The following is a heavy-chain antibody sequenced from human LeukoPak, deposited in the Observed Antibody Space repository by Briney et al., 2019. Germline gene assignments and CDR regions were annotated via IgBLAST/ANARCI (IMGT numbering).Heavy chain of an antibody. V-gene: IGHV4-30-2*02. CDR2: IYHSGST. D-gene: IGHD3/OR15-3a*01. Sequence: SETLSLTCAVSGGSISSGGYSWSWIRQPPGKGLEWIGYIYHSGSTYCNTSLKSRVTISVDTSKNRFSLKLSSVTAADTAVYYCARSQDWVTYFDLWGRGTLVTVSS. CDR3: ARSQDWVTYFDL. J-gene: IGHJ2*01. CDR1: GGSISSGGYS.